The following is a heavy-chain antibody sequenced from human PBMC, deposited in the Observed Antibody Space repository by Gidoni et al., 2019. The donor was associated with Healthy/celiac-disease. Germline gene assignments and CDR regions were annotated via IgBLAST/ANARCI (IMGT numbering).Heavy chain of an antibody. CDR2: ISSSSSYT. V-gene: IGHV3-11*05. J-gene: IGHJ3*02. CDR3: ARAPGDSSGYYAADAFDI. CDR1: GLPFSDYY. Sequence: QVQLVESGGGLVKPGGSLRLSCAASGLPFSDYYMSWIRQAPGKGLEWVSYISSSSSYTNYADSVKGRFTISRDNAKNSLYLQMNSLRAEDTAVYYCARAPGDSSGYYAADAFDIWGQGTMVTVSS. D-gene: IGHD3-22*01.